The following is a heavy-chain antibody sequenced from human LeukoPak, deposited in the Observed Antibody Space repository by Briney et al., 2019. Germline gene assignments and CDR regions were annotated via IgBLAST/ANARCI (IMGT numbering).Heavy chain of an antibody. V-gene: IGHV2-5*02. D-gene: IGHD1-1*01. CDR3: ARREVKLDYFDF. Sequence: SGPTLVKPTQTLTLTCTFSGFSLSTSGVGVGWIRQPPGKALEWLALTYWDDDKRYSPYLKSRLTITKDTSKNQVVLIMTNMGPMDTATYYCARREVKLDYFDFWGQGTLVTVSS. CDR1: GFSLSTSGVG. CDR2: TYWDDDK. J-gene: IGHJ4*02.